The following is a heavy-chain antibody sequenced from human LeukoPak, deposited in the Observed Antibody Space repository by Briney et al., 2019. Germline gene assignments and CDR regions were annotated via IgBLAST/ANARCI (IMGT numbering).Heavy chain of an antibody. CDR3: ARDYLTDYGGNSGGYYFDY. CDR2: INPSGGST. V-gene: IGHV1-46*01. Sequence: ASVKVSCKASGYTFTGYYMHWVRQAPGQGLEWMGMINPSGGSTTYAQSFQGRVTMTRDMSTSTVYMELSSLRSEDTAVYYCARDYLTDYGGNSGGYYFDYWGQGTLVTVSS. D-gene: IGHD4-23*01. CDR1: GYTFTGYY. J-gene: IGHJ4*02.